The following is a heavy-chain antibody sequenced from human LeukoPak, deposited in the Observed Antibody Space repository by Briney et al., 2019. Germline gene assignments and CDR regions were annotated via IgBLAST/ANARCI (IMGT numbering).Heavy chain of an antibody. Sequence: GGSLRLSFAASGFIFDDHGMHWVRQAPGKGLEWVSGISWSSGIIGYADSVKGRFTISRDNSENTVYLQMNSLRAEDTAVYYCAKVPGRFLDQSMRYFDYWGQGTLVTVSS. D-gene: IGHD3-3*01. CDR3: AKVPGRFLDQSMRYFDY. V-gene: IGHV3-9*01. CDR1: GFIFDDHG. J-gene: IGHJ4*02. CDR2: ISWSSGII.